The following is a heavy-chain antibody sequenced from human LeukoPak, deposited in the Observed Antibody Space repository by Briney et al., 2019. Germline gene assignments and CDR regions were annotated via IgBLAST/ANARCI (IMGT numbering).Heavy chain of an antibody. CDR1: RFTFTNFA. V-gene: IGHV3-23*01. J-gene: IGHJ4*02. CDR3: ARWTWNYDY. CDR2: ISNSGEYT. Sequence: PGGSLRLSCTASRFTFTNFAINWVRQAPGKGLEWVSAISNSGEYTLYADSVKGRFTISRANSKNTVYLQMNSLRAEDTALYYCARWTWNYDYWGQGTLVTVSS. D-gene: IGHD1-1*01.